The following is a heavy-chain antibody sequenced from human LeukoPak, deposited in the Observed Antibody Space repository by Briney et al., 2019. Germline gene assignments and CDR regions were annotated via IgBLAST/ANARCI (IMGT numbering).Heavy chain of an antibody. CDR1: GGSFSGYY. CDR3: AKQGRTMVRGVSYDY. CDR2: INHSGGT. D-gene: IGHD3-10*01. J-gene: IGHJ4*02. Sequence: PSETLSLTCAVYGGSFSGYYWSWIRQPPGKGLEWIGEINHSGGTNYNPSLKSRVTISVDTSKNQFSLKLNSVTAADTAVYYCAKQGRTMVRGVSYDYWGQGTLVTVSS. V-gene: IGHV4-34*01.